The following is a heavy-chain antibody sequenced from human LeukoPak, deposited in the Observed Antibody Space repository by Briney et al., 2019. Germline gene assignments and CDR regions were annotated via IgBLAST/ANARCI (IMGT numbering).Heavy chain of an antibody. Sequence: GESLRLSCAASGFTFSTYSMNWLRLAPGKGLEWVSSISPDSNYKYYVDSVKGRFTISRDNAKSSLYLQMNSLRAEDTAVYYCARDYYDSSGWDFDYWSQGTLVTVSS. D-gene: IGHD3-22*01. V-gene: IGHV3-21*01. J-gene: IGHJ4*02. CDR2: ISPDSNYK. CDR3: ARDYYDSSGWDFDY. CDR1: GFTFSTYS.